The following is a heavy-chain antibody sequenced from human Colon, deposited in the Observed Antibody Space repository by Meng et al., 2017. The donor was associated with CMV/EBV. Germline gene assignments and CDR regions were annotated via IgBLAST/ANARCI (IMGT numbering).Heavy chain of an antibody. CDR1: GGYLNDFY. D-gene: IGHD3-10*01. CDR2: IFPTGSA. Sequence: QGPPPESGPGLVKLSETLSLTCTVSGGYLNDFYWNWIRQPVGKGLEWIGRIFPTGSAYYNSSLNSRVTMSVDTSKNQFSLKLTSVTAADTAVYYCARDSDGSGTFSYWFDPWGQGTLVTVSS. J-gene: IGHJ5*02. V-gene: IGHV4-4*07. CDR3: ARDSDGSGTFSYWFDP.